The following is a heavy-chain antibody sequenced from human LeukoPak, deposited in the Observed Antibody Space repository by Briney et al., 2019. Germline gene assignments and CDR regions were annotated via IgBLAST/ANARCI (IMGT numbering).Heavy chain of an antibody. J-gene: IGHJ5*02. CDR3: ARDTLGYSGYDSRDWFDP. D-gene: IGHD5-12*01. CDR1: GYTFTSYG. Sequence: SVKVSCKASGYTFTSYGISWVRQAPGQGLEWMGRIIPILGIANYAQKFQGRVTITADKSTSTAYMELSSLRSEDTAVYYCARDTLGYSGYDSRDWFDPWGQGTLVTVSS. V-gene: IGHV1-69*04. CDR2: IIPILGIA.